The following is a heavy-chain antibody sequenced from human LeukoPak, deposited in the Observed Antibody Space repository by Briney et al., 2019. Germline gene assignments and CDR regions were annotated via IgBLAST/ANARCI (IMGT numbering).Heavy chain of an antibody. CDR1: GGSISSGGYY. CDR3: AKTHFWYFDL. CDR2: IYYSGST. J-gene: IGHJ2*01. V-gene: IGHV4-61*08. Sequence: PSETLSLTCTVSGGSISSGGYYWSSIRQPPEKGLEWIGYIYYSGSTNYNPSLKSRVTISVDTSKDQFSLKLSSVTAADTAVYYCAKTHFWYFDLWGRGTLVTVSS.